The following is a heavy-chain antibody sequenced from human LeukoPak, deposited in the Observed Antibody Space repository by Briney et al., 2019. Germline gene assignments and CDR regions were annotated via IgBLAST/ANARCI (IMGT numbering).Heavy chain of an antibody. CDR1: GFTFSSYA. Sequence: GGSLRLSCAASGFTFSSYAMHWVRQAPGKGLEWVAVISYDGSNKYYADSVKGRFTISRDNSKNTLYLQMNSLRAEDTAVYYCARASSGSPTAFDYWGQGTLVPVSS. CDR2: ISYDGSNK. D-gene: IGHD1-26*01. J-gene: IGHJ4*02. CDR3: ARASSGSPTAFDY. V-gene: IGHV3-30-3*01.